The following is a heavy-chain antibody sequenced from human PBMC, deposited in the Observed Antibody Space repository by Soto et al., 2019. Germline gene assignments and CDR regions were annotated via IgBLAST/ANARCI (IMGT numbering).Heavy chain of an antibody. CDR1: GFSFRSFA. V-gene: IGHV3-23*01. CDR3: AKGCFGSGTYSE. Sequence: EVQLLESGGGLVQPGGSLRLSCAASGFSFRSFAMTWVRRAPGKGLEWVSAISGSGDNTYYADSVKGRFTITRDNSKNTLYLQMNSLRAKDTAADYCAKGCFGSGTYSEWGQGALVTVSS. CDR2: ISGSGDNT. J-gene: IGHJ4*02. D-gene: IGHD3-10*01.